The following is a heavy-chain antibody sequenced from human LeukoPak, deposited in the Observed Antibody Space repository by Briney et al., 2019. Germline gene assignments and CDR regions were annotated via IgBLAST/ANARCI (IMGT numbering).Heavy chain of an antibody. CDR1: GFTFSSYS. D-gene: IGHD6-6*01. CDR2: ISSSSTYI. J-gene: IGHJ5*02. Sequence: GGSLRLSCAASGFTFSSYSMNWVRQAPGKGLEWVSSISSSSTYIYYADSVKGRFTISRDNAKNSLYLQMNSLRAEDTAVYYCARGTVSSIAARPPSWFDPWGQGTLVTVSS. CDR3: ARGTVSSIAARPPSWFDP. V-gene: IGHV3-21*01.